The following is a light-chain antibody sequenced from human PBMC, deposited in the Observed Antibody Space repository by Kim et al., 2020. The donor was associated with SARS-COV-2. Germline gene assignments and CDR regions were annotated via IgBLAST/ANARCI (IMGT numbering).Light chain of an antibody. CDR3: AACDDSLSGWV. V-gene: IGLV1-47*01. CDR1: RSNIGRNY. Sequence: GQGVTISCSGSRSNIGRNYVFWYQQFPGTAPKLLISKNNQRPSGVPDRFSGSKSGTSASLAISGLRSEDEADYYCAACDDSLSGWVFGGGTKLTVL. J-gene: IGLJ3*02. CDR2: KNN.